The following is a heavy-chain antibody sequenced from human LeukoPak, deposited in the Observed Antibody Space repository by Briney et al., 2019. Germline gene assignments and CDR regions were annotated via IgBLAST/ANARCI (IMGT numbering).Heavy chain of an antibody. Sequence: GGSLRLSCAASEFTFSSYSMNWVRQAPGKGLEWVSYITNSGNSKSYADSVKGRFTISRDNAQSSLYLQMNSLRAEDTAVYYCARDPAGGAYDLWGQGTMVTVSS. V-gene: IGHV3-48*04. J-gene: IGHJ3*01. CDR1: EFTFSSYS. CDR3: ARDPAGGAYDL. CDR2: ITNSGNSK.